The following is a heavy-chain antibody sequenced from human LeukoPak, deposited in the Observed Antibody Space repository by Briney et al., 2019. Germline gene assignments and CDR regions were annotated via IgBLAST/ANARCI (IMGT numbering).Heavy chain of an antibody. CDR1: GFTVSSNY. Sequence: GGSLRLSCAASGFTVSSNYMSWVRQAPGKGLEWVSYISSSGSTIYYADSVKGRFTISRDNAKNSLYLQMNSLRAEDTAVYYCARYYDSSGYDEYYYYGMDVWGQGTTVTVSS. J-gene: IGHJ6*02. CDR2: ISSSGSTI. V-gene: IGHV3-11*01. D-gene: IGHD3-22*01. CDR3: ARYYDSSGYDEYYYYGMDV.